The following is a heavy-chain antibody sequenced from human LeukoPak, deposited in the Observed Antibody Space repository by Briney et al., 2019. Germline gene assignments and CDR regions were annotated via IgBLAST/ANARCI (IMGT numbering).Heavy chain of an antibody. D-gene: IGHD5-24*01. CDR2: ISAYNGNT. CDR1: GYTFTSYD. CDR3: ARDWGDGFIDY. J-gene: IGHJ4*02. Sequence: GASVKVSCKASGYTFTSYDINWVRQATGQGLEWMGWISAYNGNTNYAQKLQGRVTMTTDTSTSTAYMELRSLRSDDTAVYYCARDWGDGFIDYWGQGTLVTVSS. V-gene: IGHV1-18*01.